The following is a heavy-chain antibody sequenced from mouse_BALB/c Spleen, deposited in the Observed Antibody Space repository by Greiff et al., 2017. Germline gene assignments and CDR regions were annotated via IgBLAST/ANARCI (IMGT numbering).Heavy chain of an antibody. Sequence: EVQLVESGPSLVKPSQTLSLTCSVTGDSITSGYWNWIRKFPGNKLEYMGYISYSGSTYYNPSLKSRISITRDTSKNQYYLQLNSVTTEDTATYYCAYSPGLRRGYFDVWGAGTTVTVSS. CDR3: AYSPGLRRGYFDV. CDR1: GDSITSGY. V-gene: IGHV3-8*02. CDR2: ISYSGST. D-gene: IGHD2-2*01. J-gene: IGHJ1*01.